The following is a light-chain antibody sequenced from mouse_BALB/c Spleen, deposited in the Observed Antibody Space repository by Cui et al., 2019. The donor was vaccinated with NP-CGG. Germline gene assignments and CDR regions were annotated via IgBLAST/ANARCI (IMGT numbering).Light chain of an antibody. J-gene: IGLJ1*01. CDR1: TGTVTTSNY. CDR2: GTN. CDR3: ALWYSNHWV. V-gene: IGLV1*01. Sequence: QAVVTQESALTTSPGETVTLTCRSSTGTVTTSNYANWVQEKPDHLFTGLIDGTNNRAPGFPARFSGSLIGDKAALTITGAQTEDEAIYFCALWYSNHWVFGGGTKLTVL.